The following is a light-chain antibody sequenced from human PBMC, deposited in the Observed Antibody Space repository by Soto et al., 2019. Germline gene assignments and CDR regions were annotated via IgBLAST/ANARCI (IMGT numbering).Light chain of an antibody. CDR3: CSYAGSSTYV. V-gene: IGLV2-23*01. J-gene: IGLJ1*01. Sequence: QSALTQPASVSGSPGQSITISCTGTISDVRSYNLVSWYQQHPGKAPKLMIYEGSKRPSGVSNRFSGSKSGNTASLTISGLQAGDEADYYCCSYAGSSTYVFGTGTKLTV. CDR2: EGS. CDR1: ISDVRSYNL.